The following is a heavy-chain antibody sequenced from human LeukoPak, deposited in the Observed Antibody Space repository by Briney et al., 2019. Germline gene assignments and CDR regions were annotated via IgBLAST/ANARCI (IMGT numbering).Heavy chain of an antibody. D-gene: IGHD4-17*01. CDR1: GFTFSNYA. CDR2: ISTSGGDT. Sequence: GSLRLSCAASGFTFSNYAMHWVRQAPGKGLEWVSAISTSGGDTFYPDSVRGRFSISRDNSKNTLYLQMNSPRAEDTALYYCARVNGDYYFDSWGQGTLVTVSS. J-gene: IGHJ4*02. V-gene: IGHV3-23*01. CDR3: ARVNGDYYFDS.